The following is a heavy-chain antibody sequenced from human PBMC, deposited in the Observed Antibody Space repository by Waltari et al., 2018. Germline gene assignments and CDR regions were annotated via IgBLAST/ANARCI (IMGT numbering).Heavy chain of an antibody. Sequence: QVQLQESGPRLVKPSETLSLTCSVSGFPIGSEYYWAWVRQSPGEGLVWIGSTYHSGSADYNPSLKGRVTISVDTSRNQFYLRLTSVTATDTAVYYCARSSAGMPRWLGDYWGQGILVTVSS. D-gene: IGHD5-12*01. CDR3: ARSSAGMPRWLGDY. V-gene: IGHV4-38-2*01. CDR2: TYHSGSA. CDR1: GFPIGSEYY. J-gene: IGHJ4*02.